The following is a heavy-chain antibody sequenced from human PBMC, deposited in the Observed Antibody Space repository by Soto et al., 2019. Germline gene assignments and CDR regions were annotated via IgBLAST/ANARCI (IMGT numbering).Heavy chain of an antibody. CDR2: IKQDGREK. CDR1: GFPFSSYW. D-gene: IGHD3-9*01. CDR3: ARYCRYYDISTGRSDAFDI. V-gene: IGHV3-7*01. J-gene: IGHJ3*02. Sequence: PGGSLRLSCAASGFPFSSYWMTWVRQAPVTGLEWVANIKQDGREKYYVDSVEGRFTISRDNAKNSLYLQMNSLRAEDTAVYYCARYCRYYDISTGRSDAFDIWGQGTMVTVSS.